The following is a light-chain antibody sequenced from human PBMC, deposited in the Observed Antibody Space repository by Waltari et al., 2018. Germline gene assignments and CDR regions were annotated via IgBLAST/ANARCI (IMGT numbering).Light chain of an antibody. V-gene: IGKV3-11*01. CDR3: QQRISWPLT. Sequence: EVVLTQSPATLSLSLGDRATLPCRASQYLRDHLAWYQQTPAQAPRPLNYDASKRATGIPARFSGSGSGTDFTLTISSLEPDDFAVYYCQQRISWPLTFGHGTRVENK. CDR2: DAS. J-gene: IGKJ5*01. CDR1: QYLRDH.